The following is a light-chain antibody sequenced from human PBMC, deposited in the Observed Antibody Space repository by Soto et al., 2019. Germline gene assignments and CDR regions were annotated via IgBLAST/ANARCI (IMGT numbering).Light chain of an antibody. J-gene: IGLJ1*01. CDR3: SSFTTSTTFV. CDR2: DVS. V-gene: IGLV2-14*03. Sequence: QSVLAQPASVSGSPGQSITISCPGTTSDVGRYDYVSWFQQHPGKAPKLIIYDVSHWPSGVSDRFSGSKSGNTASLTISGLQAEDEADYYCSSFTTSTTFVFGTGTKVTVL. CDR1: TSDVGRYDY.